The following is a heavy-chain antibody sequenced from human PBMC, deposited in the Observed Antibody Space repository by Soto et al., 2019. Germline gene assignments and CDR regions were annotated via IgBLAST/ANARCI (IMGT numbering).Heavy chain of an antibody. Sequence: QLQLQESGPGLVKPSETLSLTCTVSGGSISSSSYYWGWIRQPPGKGLEWIGSIYYSGSTYYNPSLKSRVTISVDTSKNQFSLKLSYVTDADTAVYYCARCGPANQVGWYFDLWGRGTLVTVSS. CDR2: IYYSGST. J-gene: IGHJ2*01. V-gene: IGHV4-39*01. D-gene: IGHD1-26*01. CDR1: GGSISSSSYY. CDR3: ARCGPANQVGWYFDL.